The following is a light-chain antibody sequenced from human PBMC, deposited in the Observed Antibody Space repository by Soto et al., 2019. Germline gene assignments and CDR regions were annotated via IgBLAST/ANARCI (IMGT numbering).Light chain of an antibody. CDR1: IEAVTSGHY. CDR3: LLNGARDWV. V-gene: IGLV7-46*01. CDR2: DTS. J-gene: IGLJ3*02. Sequence: QAVVTQEPSLTGSPGGTVTLTCGSSIEAVTSGHYPSWFQQKPGQAPRTLIYDTSNRHSWTPSRFSGSLLGGKAALTLSGAQPEDEADYYCLLNGARDWVFGGGTKVTVL.